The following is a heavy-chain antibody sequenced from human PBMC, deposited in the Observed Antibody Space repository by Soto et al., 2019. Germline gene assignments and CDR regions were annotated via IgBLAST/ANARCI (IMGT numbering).Heavy chain of an antibody. CDR1: GFTFSNYA. CDR3: AKQVRDGTSSPYYFDY. V-gene: IGHV3-23*01. D-gene: IGHD6-6*01. CDR2: ISSAVNT. J-gene: IGHJ4*02. Sequence: GGSLRLSCAGSGFTFSNYAMSWVRQAPGKGLEWVSAISSAVNTYYADSVKGRFTISRDNSKNTLSLQMNSLRAEDTAVYYCAKQVRDGTSSPYYFDYWGQGTLVTVSS.